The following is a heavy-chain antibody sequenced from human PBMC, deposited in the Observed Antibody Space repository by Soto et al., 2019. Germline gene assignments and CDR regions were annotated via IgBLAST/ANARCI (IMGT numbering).Heavy chain of an antibody. CDR3: AREVGEPGDNWSDP. D-gene: IGHD1-26*01. CDR1: GGSISRYY. V-gene: IGHV4-59*01. CDR2: IYYSGST. J-gene: IGHJ5*02. Sequence: SKTLSLTGTVSGGSISRYYWSWIRQPPGKGLEWIGYIYYSGSTNYNPSLKSRVTISVDTSKNQFSLKLSSVTAADTAVYYCAREVGEPGDNWSDPWGQGTLVTGSS.